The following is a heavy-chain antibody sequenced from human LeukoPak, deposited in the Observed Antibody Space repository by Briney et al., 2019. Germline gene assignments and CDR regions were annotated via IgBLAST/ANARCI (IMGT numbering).Heavy chain of an antibody. CDR2: IYYSGST. V-gene: IGHV4-59*08. D-gene: IGHD5-24*01. Sequence: SETLSLTCTVSGGSISSYYGSWIRQPPGKGLEWIGYIYYSGSTNYNPSLKSRVTISVDTSKNQFSLKLSSVTAADTAVYYCARHQMATISHFDYWGQGTLVTVSS. CDR1: GGSISSYY. J-gene: IGHJ4*02. CDR3: ARHQMATISHFDY.